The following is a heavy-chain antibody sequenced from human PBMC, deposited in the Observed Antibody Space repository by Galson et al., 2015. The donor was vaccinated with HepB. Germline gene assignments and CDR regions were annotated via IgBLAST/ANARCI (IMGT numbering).Heavy chain of an antibody. CDR1: GGTFSSYA. D-gene: IGHD6-13*01. J-gene: IGHJ6*02. V-gene: IGHV1-69*13. CDR2: IIPIFGTA. CDR3: ARDLVAAAGSYGMDV. Sequence: SVKVSCKASGGTFSSYAISWVRQAPGQGLEWMGGIIPIFGTANYAQKFQGRVTITADESTSTAYMELSSLRSEDTAVYYCARDLVAAAGSYGMDVWGQGTTVTVSS.